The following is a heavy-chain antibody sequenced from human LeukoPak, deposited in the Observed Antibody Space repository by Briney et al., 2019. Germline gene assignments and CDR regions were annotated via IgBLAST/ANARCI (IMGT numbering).Heavy chain of an antibody. CDR3: ASLAVAGHYFDY. Sequence: PSETLSLTCAVSGGSISSSNWWSWVRQPPGKGLEWIGEIYHSGSTNYNPSLKSRVTISVDKSKNQFSLKLCSVTAADTAVYYCASLAVAGHYFDYWGQGTLVTVSS. CDR1: GGSISSSNW. J-gene: IGHJ4*02. V-gene: IGHV4-4*02. D-gene: IGHD6-19*01. CDR2: IYHSGST.